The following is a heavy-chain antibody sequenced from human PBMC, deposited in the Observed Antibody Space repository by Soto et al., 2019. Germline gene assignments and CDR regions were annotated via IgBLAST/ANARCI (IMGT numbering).Heavy chain of an antibody. J-gene: IGHJ4*02. CDR1: GFTFDDYA. D-gene: IGHD6-19*01. V-gene: IGHV3-9*01. CDR3: ANDIVPYGSGWYYFDS. Sequence: SLRLPCAASGFTFDDYAMYWVRQAPGKGLEWVSGISWNSGVIVYAVSVKGRFTISRDNAKNSLYLQMNSLRAEDTAFYYCANDIVPYGSGWYYFDSWGQGTLVTVSS. CDR2: ISWNSGVI.